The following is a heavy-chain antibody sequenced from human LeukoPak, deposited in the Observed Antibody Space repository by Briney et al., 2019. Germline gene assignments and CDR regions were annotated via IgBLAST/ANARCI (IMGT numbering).Heavy chain of an antibody. J-gene: IGHJ4*02. CDR2: ISSNSRYI. CDR3: IRMATTTTIDY. V-gene: IGHV3-21*06. Sequence: PGGSLRLSCAASGFTFSTYSMNWVRQAPGKGLEWVSSISSNSRYIYYADSMRGRFTISRDNAKNSLYLQMNSLKPEDTAVYYCIRMATTTTIDYWGQGTLVTVSS. CDR1: GFTFSTYS. D-gene: IGHD5-24*01.